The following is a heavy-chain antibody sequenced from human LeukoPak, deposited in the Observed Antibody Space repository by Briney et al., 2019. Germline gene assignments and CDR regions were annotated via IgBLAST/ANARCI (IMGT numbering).Heavy chain of an antibody. J-gene: IGHJ5*02. D-gene: IGHD6-19*01. CDR2: FDPEDGET. V-gene: IGHV1-24*01. CDR1: GYTLTELS. Sequence: ASVKVSCKVSGYTLTELSMHWVRQAPGKGLEWMGGFDPEDGETIYAQKFQGRVTMTEDTSTDTAYMELSSLRSEDTAVYYCVAVAGRNNWFDPWGQGTLVTVSS. CDR3: VAVAGRNNWFDP.